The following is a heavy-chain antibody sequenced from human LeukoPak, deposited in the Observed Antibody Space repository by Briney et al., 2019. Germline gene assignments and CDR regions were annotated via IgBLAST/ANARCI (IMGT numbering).Heavy chain of an antibody. D-gene: IGHD2-2*01. J-gene: IGHJ6*02. CDR3: AREAVEVVVVPAAIPTYYYYYGMDV. Sequence: ASETLSLTCTVSGRSISSYYWSWIRQPPGKGLEWIGYIYYSGRTKYNPSLKSRVTISVDTSKNQFSLKLSSVTAADTAVYYCAREAVEVVVVPAAIPTYYYYYGMDVWGQGTTATVSS. V-gene: IGHV4-59*01. CDR2: IYYSGRT. CDR1: GRSISSYY.